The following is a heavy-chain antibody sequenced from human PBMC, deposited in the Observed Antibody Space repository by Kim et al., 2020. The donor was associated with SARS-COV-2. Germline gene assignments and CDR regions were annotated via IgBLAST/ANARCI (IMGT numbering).Heavy chain of an antibody. Sequence: GGSLRLSCVASGFTFSDYAMSWVRQAPGKGLEWVSAISGGVSERTYYADSVKGRFTISRDDFKNTLFVQMNTLQAEDTAVYYCVKESGSQGGSWGQGTLVTVSS. J-gene: IGHJ5*02. CDR3: VKESGSQGGS. CDR1: GFTFSDYA. D-gene: IGHD1-26*01. CDR2: ISGGVSERT. V-gene: IGHV3-23*01.